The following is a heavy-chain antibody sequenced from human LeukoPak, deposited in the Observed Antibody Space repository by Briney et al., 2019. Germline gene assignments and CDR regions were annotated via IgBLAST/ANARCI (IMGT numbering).Heavy chain of an antibody. CDR2: IRYDGSNK. CDR3: AKSAVRGVPY. CDR1: GFTFSSYG. D-gene: IGHD3-10*01. Sequence: PGGSLRLSCAASGFTFSSYGMHWVRQAPGKGLEWVAFIRYDGSNKYYADSVQGRFTISRDNSKNTLYLQMNSLRAEDTAVYYCAKSAVRGVPYWGQGTLVTVSS. J-gene: IGHJ4*02. V-gene: IGHV3-30*02.